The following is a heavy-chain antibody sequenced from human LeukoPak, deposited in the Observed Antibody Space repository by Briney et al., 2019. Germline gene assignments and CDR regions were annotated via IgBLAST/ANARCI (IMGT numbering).Heavy chain of an antibody. CDR2: INHSGST. CDR1: GGAFSGFY. D-gene: IGHD2-2*01. V-gene: IGHV4-34*01. CDR3: ARGSYCSSTTCYNRGHFAP. J-gene: IGHJ5*02. Sequence: SETLSLTCAVYGGAFSGFYWTWIRQSPGKGLEWIGDINHSGSTNYNPSLKSQVTISVDTSKNQLSLKLTSVTAADTAVYFCARGSYCSSTTCYNRGHFAPWGQGTLVTVSS.